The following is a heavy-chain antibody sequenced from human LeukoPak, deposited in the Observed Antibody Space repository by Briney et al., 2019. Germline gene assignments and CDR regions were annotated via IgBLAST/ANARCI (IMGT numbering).Heavy chain of an antibody. CDR3: ERDSGYYYVSSGELDF. CDR2: INPNSGGT. CDR1: GYTFTSYD. J-gene: IGHJ4*02. V-gene: IGHV1-2*02. Sequence: ASVKVSCTASGYTFTSYDINWVRQAPGQGLEWMGWINPNSGGTNYAQKFQGRVTMTRDTSISTAYMEMRRLRYDDTDVYDCERDSGYYYVSSGELDFWGQGTLVTVSS. D-gene: IGHD3-22*01.